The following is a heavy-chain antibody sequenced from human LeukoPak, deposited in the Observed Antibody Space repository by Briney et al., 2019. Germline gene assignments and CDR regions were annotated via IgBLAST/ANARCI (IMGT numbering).Heavy chain of an antibody. CDR3: TRDSVDTAIVRRRLADY. D-gene: IGHD5-18*01. J-gene: IGHJ4*02. CDR2: ISGSSTST. Sequence: PGGSLRFSCAASGFTFSIYVMTWVRQAPGKGLEWVSGISGSSTSTWYADSVKGRFTISRDNSKNTLYLQMNSLRAEDTAVYYCTRDSVDTAIVRRRLADYWGQGTLVTVSS. V-gene: IGHV3-23*01. CDR1: GFTFSIYV.